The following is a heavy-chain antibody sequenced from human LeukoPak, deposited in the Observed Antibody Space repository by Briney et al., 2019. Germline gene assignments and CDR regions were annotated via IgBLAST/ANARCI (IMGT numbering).Heavy chain of an antibody. D-gene: IGHD2-21*02. Sequence: GGSLRLSCAASGFTFSSYAMHWVRQAPGKGLEWVAVISYDRSNKYYADSVKGRFTISRDNSKNTLSLQVNSLRAEDTAVYYCARGEELYCGGDCYVDYWGQGTLVTVSS. CDR1: GFTFSSYA. CDR3: ARGEELYCGGDCYVDY. J-gene: IGHJ4*02. V-gene: IGHV3-30-3*01. CDR2: ISYDRSNK.